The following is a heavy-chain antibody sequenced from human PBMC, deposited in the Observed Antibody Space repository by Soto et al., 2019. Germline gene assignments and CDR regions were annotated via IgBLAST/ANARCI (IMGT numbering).Heavy chain of an antibody. D-gene: IGHD3-16*01. V-gene: IGHV1-69*01. CDR1: GGTFSSYA. CDR3: SRGPTGGGANWFDP. Sequence: QVQLVQSGAEVKKPGSSVKVSCKASGGTFSSYAISWVRQAPGQGLEWMGGIIPIFGKANYAQKFQGRVTITADESTSTDYMELSSLRSEDTAVYYCSRGPTGGGANWFDPWGQGTLVTVSS. CDR2: IIPIFGKA. J-gene: IGHJ5*02.